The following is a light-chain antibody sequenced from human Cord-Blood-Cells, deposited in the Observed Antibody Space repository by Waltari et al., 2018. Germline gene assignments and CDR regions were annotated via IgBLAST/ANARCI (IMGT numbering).Light chain of an antibody. CDR3: AAWDDSLNGSWV. J-gene: IGLJ3*02. CDR1: SSNIGSNT. V-gene: IGLV1-44*01. Sequence: QSVLTQPPSASATPGQRVTISCSGSSSNIGSNTVHWYQQLPGTAPKLLIYSNNQRPSGVPDRFSGSKSGTSASLAISGLQSEDEADYYCAAWDDSLNGSWVFGGGTKLTVL. CDR2: SNN.